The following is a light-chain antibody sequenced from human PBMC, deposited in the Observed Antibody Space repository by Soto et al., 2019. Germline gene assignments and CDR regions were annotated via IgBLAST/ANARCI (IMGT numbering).Light chain of an antibody. CDR2: GAS. Sequence: DIVLTQSPGTLSLSPGERATISCSARQIISSTYLGWYQQKPGQAPSLLIYGASSRATGIPDRFSGSGSGTDFTLTIIRLEPEDFAVYYCQHYGTSLYTFGQGNKLEIK. CDR1: QIISSTY. J-gene: IGKJ2*01. CDR3: QHYGTSLYT. V-gene: IGKV3-20*01.